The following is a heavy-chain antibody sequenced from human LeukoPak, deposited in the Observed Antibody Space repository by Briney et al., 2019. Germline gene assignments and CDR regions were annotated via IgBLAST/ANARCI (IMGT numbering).Heavy chain of an antibody. CDR2: VSTYNGNT. CDR1: GYTFTSHG. D-gene: IGHD6-13*01. CDR3: ARTSSSWEYYFDY. Sequence: ASVKVSCKASGYTFTSHGISWVRQAPGQGLEWMGWVSTYNGNTNYAQKLQGRVSMTTDTSTSTAYMDLRSLRSDDTAVYYCARTSSSWEYYFDYWGQGTLVTVSS. J-gene: IGHJ4*02. V-gene: IGHV1-18*01.